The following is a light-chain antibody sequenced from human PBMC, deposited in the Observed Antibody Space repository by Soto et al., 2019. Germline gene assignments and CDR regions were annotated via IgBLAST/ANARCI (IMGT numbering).Light chain of an antibody. CDR1: SSNIGSHS. Sequence: QSVLTQPPSASGTPGQRITISCSGSSSNIGSHSVNWYQQLPGTAPKLHIYRSSQRPSGVPDRFSGSKSGTSASLAISGLQSGDEADYYCALWDDSLNGPVFGGGTKLTVL. CDR3: ALWDDSLNGPV. V-gene: IGLV1-44*01. J-gene: IGLJ3*02. CDR2: RSS.